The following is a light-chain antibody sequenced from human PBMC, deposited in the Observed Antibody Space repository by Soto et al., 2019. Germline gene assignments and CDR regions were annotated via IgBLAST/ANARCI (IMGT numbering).Light chain of an antibody. CDR3: QQYNNWIT. V-gene: IGKV3-11*01. CDR1: QSISSSY. CDR2: DAS. J-gene: IGKJ5*01. Sequence: DIVLTQSPATLSLSPGDRATLSCRASQSISSSYLAWYQQKPGQPPRLLIYDASNRATGIPARFSGRGSGTDFTLTISSLEPEDFAVYYCQQYNNWITFGQGTRLEIK.